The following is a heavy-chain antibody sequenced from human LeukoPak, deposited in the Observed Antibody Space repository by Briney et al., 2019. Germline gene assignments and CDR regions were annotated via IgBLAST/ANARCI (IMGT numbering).Heavy chain of an antibody. CDR1: GYTLTELS. Sequence: GASVKVSCKVSGYTLTELSMHWVRQAPGKGLEWMGGFDPEDGETIYAQKFQGRVTMTRDTSTSTAYMELSSQRSEDIDVYYCARRPPRIVVVVAARRSLRAKNPFDYWGQGTLVTVSS. CDR3: ARRPPRIVVVVAARRSLRAKNPFDY. CDR2: FDPEDGET. D-gene: IGHD2-15*01. V-gene: IGHV1-24*01. J-gene: IGHJ4*02.